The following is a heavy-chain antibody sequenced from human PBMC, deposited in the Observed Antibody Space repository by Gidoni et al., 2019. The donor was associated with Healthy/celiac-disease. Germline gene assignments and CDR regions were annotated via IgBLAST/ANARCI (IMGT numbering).Heavy chain of an antibody. V-gene: IGHV1-2*02. Sequence: QVQPAQSGADVKNTGASVKVSCKASAYTFTGYYLHWVRQAPGQGLEWMGWINPNSGGTNYAQKFQGRVTMTRDTSISTSYMALSRLRSDDTAVYYCARGPHAGVSGWGQGTLVTVSS. CDR1: AYTFTGYY. J-gene: IGHJ4*02. D-gene: IGHD6-19*01. CDR2: INPNSGGT. CDR3: ARGPHAGVSG.